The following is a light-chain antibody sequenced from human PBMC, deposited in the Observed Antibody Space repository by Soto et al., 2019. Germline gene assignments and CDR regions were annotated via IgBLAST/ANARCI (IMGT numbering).Light chain of an antibody. V-gene: IGKV3-15*01. Sequence: SPATVSVYKGERATLSCRASQSVSTNLAWYQQKPGQAPRLLIYDASTRATGIPARFSGSGSGTECTITVSSLRNEDCTTYDGQKSNNWTPAFGQGTNLDI. J-gene: IGKJ2*01. CDR2: DAS. CDR3: QKSNNWTPA. CDR1: QSVSTN.